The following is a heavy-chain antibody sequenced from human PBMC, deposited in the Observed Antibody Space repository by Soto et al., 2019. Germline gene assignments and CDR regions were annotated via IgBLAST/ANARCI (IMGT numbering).Heavy chain of an antibody. D-gene: IGHD2-2*01. CDR3: ARDRGSEPCSSTSCSNWFDP. Sequence: QVQLVQSGAEVKKPGASVKVSCKASGYTFTNYGIIWVRQAPGQGLEWMGWISAYNGNTNYAQKLQGRVTMTTDTSTSTAYMELRSLRSDDTAVYYCARDRGSEPCSSTSCSNWFDPWGQGTLVTVSS. CDR2: ISAYNGNT. CDR1: GYTFTNYG. V-gene: IGHV1-18*01. J-gene: IGHJ5*02.